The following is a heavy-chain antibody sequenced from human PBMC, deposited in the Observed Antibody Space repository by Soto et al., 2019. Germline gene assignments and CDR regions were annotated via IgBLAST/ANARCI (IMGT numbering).Heavy chain of an antibody. CDR2: IIPIFGTA. Sequence: ASVKVSCKASGGTFSSYAISWVRQAPGQGLEWMGGIIPIFGTADYAQKFQGRVTITADESTSTAYMELSSLRSEDTAVYYCASHSSLRGYCISTSCYGYYYGMDVWGQGTKVTVSS. D-gene: IGHD2-2*01. J-gene: IGHJ6*02. V-gene: IGHV1-69*13. CDR1: GGTFSSYA. CDR3: ASHSSLRGYCISTSCYGYYYGMDV.